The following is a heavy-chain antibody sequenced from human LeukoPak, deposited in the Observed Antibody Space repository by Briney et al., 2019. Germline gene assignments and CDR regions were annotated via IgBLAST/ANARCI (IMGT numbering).Heavy chain of an antibody. J-gene: IGHJ6*02. CDR1: GFTFSSYG. CDR3: ANPGAEMATIEDGWYYYYYGMDV. D-gene: IGHD5-12*01. Sequence: PGGSLRLSCAASGFTFSSYGMHWVRQAPGKGLEWVAVISYDGSNKYYADSVKGRFTISRDNSKNTLYLQMNSLRAEDTAVYYCANPGAEMATIEDGWYYYYYGMDVWGQGTTVTVSS. V-gene: IGHV3-30*18. CDR2: ISYDGSNK.